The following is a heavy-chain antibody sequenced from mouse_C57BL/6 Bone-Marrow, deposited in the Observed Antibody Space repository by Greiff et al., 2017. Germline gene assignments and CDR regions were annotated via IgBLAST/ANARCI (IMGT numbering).Heavy chain of an antibody. CDR1: GYAFTNYL. CDR3: ARSDEYFDV. V-gene: IGHV1-54*01. Sequence: VQLQQSGAELVRPGTSVKVSCKASGYAFTNYLIEWVKQRPGQGLEWIGVINPGSGGTNYNEKFKGKATLTADKSSSTAYMQLSSLTSEDSAVYFCARSDEYFDVWGTGTTVTVSS. J-gene: IGHJ1*03. CDR2: INPGSGGT.